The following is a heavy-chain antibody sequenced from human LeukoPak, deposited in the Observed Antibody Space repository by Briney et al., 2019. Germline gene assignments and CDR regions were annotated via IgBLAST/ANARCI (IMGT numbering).Heavy chain of an antibody. V-gene: IGHV1-2*02. J-gene: IGHJ4*02. D-gene: IGHD3-22*01. CDR2: INPNSGGT. Sequence: ASVKVSCKASGYTFTGYYMHWVRQAPGQGLEWMGWINPNSGGTNYAQKFQGRVTMTRDTSISTAYMELSRLRSDDTAVYYCARDRDYYDSSGYLEDWGQGTLVTVSS. CDR1: GYTFTGYY. CDR3: ARDRDYYDSSGYLED.